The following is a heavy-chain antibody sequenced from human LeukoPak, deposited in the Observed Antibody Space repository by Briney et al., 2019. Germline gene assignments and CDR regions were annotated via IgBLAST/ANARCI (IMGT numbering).Heavy chain of an antibody. D-gene: IGHD1-14*01. Sequence: GGSLRLSCAASGFTFSDYYMSWIRQAPGKGLEWVSYISSSGSTIYYADSVKGRFTISRDNPKNTLHLQMSSLRAEDTALYYCVKDRCDRATCPEVWGQGTLVTVSS. J-gene: IGHJ4*02. CDR1: GFTFSDYY. CDR3: VKDRCDRATCPEV. V-gene: IGHV3-11*01. CDR2: ISSSGSTI.